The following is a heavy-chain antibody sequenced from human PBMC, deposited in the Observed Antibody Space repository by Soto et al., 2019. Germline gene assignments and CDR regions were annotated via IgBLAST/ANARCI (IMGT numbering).Heavy chain of an antibody. J-gene: IGHJ4*02. CDR2: IRSKPFGGTT. CDR3: SRIKEYHGYADLDF. V-gene: IGHV3-49*03. Sequence: EVQVLESGGGLVQPGGSLRLSCTGSGFSFGDYAMSWFRQAPGKGLEWVGFIRSKPFGGTTAYAASVQGRFMISRDDSKSNGYPQMSSLKTEDTAVYFCSRIKEYHGYADLDFWGQGTLVTVSS. D-gene: IGHD5-12*01. CDR1: GFSFGDYA.